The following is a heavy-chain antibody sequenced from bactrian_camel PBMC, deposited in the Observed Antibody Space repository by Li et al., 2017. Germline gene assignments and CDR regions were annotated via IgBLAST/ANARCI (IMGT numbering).Heavy chain of an antibody. J-gene: IGHJ4*01. D-gene: IGHD3*01. CDR3: ASTGFRSGGCSTEGGYYY. CDR1: GVTLSSFC. Sequence: HVQLVESGGGSVQAGGSMRLSCTASGVTLSSFCMVWLRQVEGKAREGVARMHRFLGTTYYADSVKGRFTISQDNAKDTLYLQMDSLKAEDTAVYYCASTGFRSGGCSTEGGYYYWGRGTQVTVS. CDR2: MHRFLGTT. V-gene: IGHV3S1*01.